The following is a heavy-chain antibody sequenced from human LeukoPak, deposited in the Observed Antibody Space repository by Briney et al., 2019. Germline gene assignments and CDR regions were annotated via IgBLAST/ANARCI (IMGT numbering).Heavy chain of an antibody. CDR1: DGSISSGGYY. CDR2: IYHSGST. V-gene: IGHV4-30-2*01. Sequence: KPSQTLSLTCTVSDGSISSGGYYWSWIRQPPGKGLEWIGYIYHSGSTYYNPSLKSRVTISVDRSKNQFSLKLSSVTAADTAVYYCARAAPQTLRYFDWLSNYFDYWGQGTLVTVSS. D-gene: IGHD3-9*01. CDR3: ARAAPQTLRYFDWLSNYFDY. J-gene: IGHJ4*02.